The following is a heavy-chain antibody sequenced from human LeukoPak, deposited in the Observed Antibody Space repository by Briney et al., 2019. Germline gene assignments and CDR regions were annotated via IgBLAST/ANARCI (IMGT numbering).Heavy chain of an antibody. CDR1: GYTFTSYG. CDR2: ISAYNGNT. Sequence: GASVKVSCKASGYTFTSYGISWARQAPGQGLEWMGWISAYNGNTNYAQKLQGRVTMTTDTSTSTAYMELRSLRSDDAAVYYCARDVTYYDFWSGYYHFDYWGQGTLVTVSS. V-gene: IGHV1-18*01. CDR3: ARDVTYYDFWSGYYHFDY. J-gene: IGHJ4*02. D-gene: IGHD3-3*01.